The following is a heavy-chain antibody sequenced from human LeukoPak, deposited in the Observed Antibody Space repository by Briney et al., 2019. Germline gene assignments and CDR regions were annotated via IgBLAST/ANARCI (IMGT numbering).Heavy chain of an antibody. D-gene: IGHD6-25*01. CDR2: ISYTGTYI. Sequence: GGPLRLSCAASAFSLNAYNMTWVRQAPGKGLEGGSSISYTGTYIFCADSVKGRFTISRDNAKNSLFLQMNSLRAEDTAVYYCARGRTLGIAALNFDYWGQGTLVTVSS. CDR3: ARGRTLGIAALNFDY. V-gene: IGHV3-21*01. CDR1: AFSLNAYN. J-gene: IGHJ4*02.